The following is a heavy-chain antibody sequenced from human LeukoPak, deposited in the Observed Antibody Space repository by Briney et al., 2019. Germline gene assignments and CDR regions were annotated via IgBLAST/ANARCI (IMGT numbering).Heavy chain of an antibody. CDR1: GFTFSSYA. Sequence: SGGSLRLSCAASGFTFSSYAMSWVRQAPGKGLEWVSAISGSGGSTYYADSVKGRFTISRDNSKNTLYLQMNSLRAEDTAVYYCATSIAVAGLNWFDPWGQGTLVTVSS. V-gene: IGHV3-23*01. CDR2: ISGSGGST. J-gene: IGHJ5*02. CDR3: ATSIAVAGLNWFDP. D-gene: IGHD6-19*01.